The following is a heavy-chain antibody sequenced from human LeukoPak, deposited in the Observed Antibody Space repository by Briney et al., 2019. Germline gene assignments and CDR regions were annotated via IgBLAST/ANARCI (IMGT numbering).Heavy chain of an antibody. J-gene: IGHJ5*02. Sequence: SVTVSCTASGGTFSSYAISWVRQAPGQGLEWIGGIIPIFGTANYAQKFQGRVTITADESTSTAYMELSSLRSEDTAVYYCARTPPKYSSSWYWFDPWGQGTLVTVSS. V-gene: IGHV1-69*13. CDR3: ARTPPKYSSSWYWFDP. CDR1: GGTFSSYA. CDR2: IIPIFGTA. D-gene: IGHD6-13*01.